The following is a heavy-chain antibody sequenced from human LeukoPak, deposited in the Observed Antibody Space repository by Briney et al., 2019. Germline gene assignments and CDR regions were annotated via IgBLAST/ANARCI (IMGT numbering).Heavy chain of an antibody. D-gene: IGHD1-20*01. J-gene: IGHJ4*02. CDR3: ARGIITGYGHYLDY. CDR2: INHSGST. Sequence: KASETLSLTCAVYGGSFSGDYWSWIRQPPGKGLEWIGEINHSGSTNYNPSLKSRVTISVDTSKNQFSLKLSSVTAADTAVYYCARGIITGYGHYLDYWGQGTLVTVSS. CDR1: GGSFSGDY. V-gene: IGHV4-34*01.